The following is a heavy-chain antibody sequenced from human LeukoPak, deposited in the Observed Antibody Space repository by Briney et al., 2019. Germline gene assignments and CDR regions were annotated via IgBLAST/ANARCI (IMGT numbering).Heavy chain of an antibody. D-gene: IGHD6-19*01. CDR3: ASPVAGLEGSYGMDV. CDR2: MNPNSGNT. J-gene: IGHJ6*02. V-gene: IGHV1-8*01. Sequence: ASVKVSRKASGYTFTSYDINWVRQATGQGLEWMGWMNPNSGNTGYAQKFQGRVTMTRNTSISTAYMELSSLRSEDTAVYYCASPVAGLEGSYGMDVWGQGTTVTVSS. CDR1: GYTFTSYD.